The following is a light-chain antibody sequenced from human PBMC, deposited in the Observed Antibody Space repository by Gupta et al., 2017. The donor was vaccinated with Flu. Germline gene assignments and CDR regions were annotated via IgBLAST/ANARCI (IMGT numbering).Light chain of an antibody. J-gene: IGKJ1*01. V-gene: IGKV4-1*01. Sequence: MLVHFRDFLAVSLGERATINCKSSQSVLYSSNNKNYLAWYQQKPGQPPKLLIYWASTRESGVPDRFSGSGSGTDFTLTISSLQAEDVAVYYCQQYYSTLWTFGQGTKVEIK. CDR2: WAS. CDR3: QQYYSTLWT. CDR1: QSVLYSSNNKNY.